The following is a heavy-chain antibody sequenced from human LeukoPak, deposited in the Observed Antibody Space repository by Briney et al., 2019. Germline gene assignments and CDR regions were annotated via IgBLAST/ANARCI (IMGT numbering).Heavy chain of an antibody. Sequence: GGSLRLSCAASGFTFNTQYMHWVRQAPGKGLVWVSRINSDGSGTSYADSVKGRFTISRDNAKNTLYLQMNSLRVEDTAVYYCAREDVGATAARDWGQGTLVTVSS. CDR2: INSDGSGT. V-gene: IGHV3-74*01. CDR3: AREDVGATAARD. J-gene: IGHJ4*02. CDR1: GFTFNTQY. D-gene: IGHD1-26*01.